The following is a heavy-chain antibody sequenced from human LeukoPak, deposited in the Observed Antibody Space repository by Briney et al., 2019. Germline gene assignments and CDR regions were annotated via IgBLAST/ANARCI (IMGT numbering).Heavy chain of an antibody. Sequence: PSETLSLTCAVSGYSIISGYYWGWIRQPPGKGLEWVGSIHHSGSTYYNPSLKSRITISVDMSKNQFSLKLTSVTAADTAVYFCARDPDDKDFDYWGQGTLVTVSS. CDR1: GYSIISGYY. CDR2: IHHSGST. D-gene: IGHD3-22*01. CDR3: ARDPDDKDFDY. V-gene: IGHV4-38-2*02. J-gene: IGHJ4*02.